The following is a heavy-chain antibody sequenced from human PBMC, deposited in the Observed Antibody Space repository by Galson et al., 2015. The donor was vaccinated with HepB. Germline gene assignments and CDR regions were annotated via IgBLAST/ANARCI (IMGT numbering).Heavy chain of an antibody. V-gene: IGHV1-18*01. CDR2: ISAYNGNT. CDR1: GYTFTSYG. Sequence: SVKVSCKASGYTFTSYGIGWVRQAPGQGLEWMGWISAYNGNTNYALKLQGRVTMTTDTSTSTAYMELRSLRSDDTAVYYCARPARVGATYDAFDIWGQGTMVTVSS. D-gene: IGHD1-26*01. CDR3: ARPARVGATYDAFDI. J-gene: IGHJ3*02.